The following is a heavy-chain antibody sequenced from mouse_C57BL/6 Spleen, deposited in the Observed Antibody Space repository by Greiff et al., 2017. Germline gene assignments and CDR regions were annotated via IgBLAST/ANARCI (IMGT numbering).Heavy chain of an antibody. Sequence: DVQLQESGGGLVQPGESLKLSCESNEYEFPSHDMSWVRKTPEKRLELVAAINSDGGSTYYPDTMERRFIISRDNTKKTLYLQMSSLRSEDTALCYCARRSSYWYFDVWGTGTTVTVSS. CDR3: ARRSSYWYFDV. CDR1: EYEFPSHD. V-gene: IGHV5-2*01. CDR2: INSDGGST. D-gene: IGHD1-1*01. J-gene: IGHJ1*03.